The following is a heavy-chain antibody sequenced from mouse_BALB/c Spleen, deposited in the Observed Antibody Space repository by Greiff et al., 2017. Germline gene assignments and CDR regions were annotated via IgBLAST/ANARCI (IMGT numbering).Heavy chain of an antibody. V-gene: IGHV2-3*01. J-gene: IGHJ1*01. D-gene: IGHD2-14*01. CDR1: GFSLTSYG. CDR3: GKENYRYDVWYFDV. CDR2: IWGDGST. Sequence: QVQLQQSGPGLVAPSQSLSITCTVSGFSLTSYGVSWVRQPPGKGLEWLGVIWGDGSTTYHSAHISRLSISKDNSKSHVCLKLNSLQTDDTATYYCGKENYRYDVWYFDVWGEGTTVTVSS.